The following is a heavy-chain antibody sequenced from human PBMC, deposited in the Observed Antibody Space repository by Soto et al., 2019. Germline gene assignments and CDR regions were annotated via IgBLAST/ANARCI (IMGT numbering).Heavy chain of an antibody. CDR3: ATYLFDP. CDR1: GFTFSSYA. J-gene: IGHJ5*02. Sequence: PGGSLRLSCAASGFTFSSYAMIWVRQAPVNGLEFVSAISGIFGSTYYADSVKGRFTISRYNSKNTLYLQMNSLRADDTAVYYCATYLFDPWGQGTMVTVSS. V-gene: IGHV3-23*01. CDR2: ISGIFGST.